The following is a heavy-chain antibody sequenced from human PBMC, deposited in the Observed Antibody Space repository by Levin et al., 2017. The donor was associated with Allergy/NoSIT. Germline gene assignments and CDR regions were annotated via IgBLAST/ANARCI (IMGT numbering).Heavy chain of an antibody. J-gene: IGHJ4*02. CDR1: GYTFTSYY. CDR3: ARDLGIAAAGTSPDY. V-gene: IGHV1-46*01. CDR2: INPSGGST. Sequence: ASVKVSCKASGYTFTSYYMHWVRQAPGQGLEWMGIINPSGGSTSYAQKFQGRVTMTRDTSTSTVYMELSSLRSEDTAVYYCARDLGIAAAGTSPDYWGQGTLVTVSS. D-gene: IGHD6-13*01.